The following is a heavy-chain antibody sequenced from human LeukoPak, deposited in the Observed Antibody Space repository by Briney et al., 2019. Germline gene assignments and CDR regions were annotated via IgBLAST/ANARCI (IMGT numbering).Heavy chain of an antibody. CDR2: IYYSGST. V-gene: IGHV4-39*07. D-gene: IGHD2-15*01. CDR3: ARSVVVAAPCDY. Sequence: SETLSLTCTVSGGSISSSSYYWGWIRQPPGKGREWIGSIYYSGSTYYNPSLKSRVTISVDTSKNQFSLKLSSVTAADTAVYYCARSVVVAAPCDYWGQGPLVTVSS. CDR1: GGSISSSSYY. J-gene: IGHJ4*02.